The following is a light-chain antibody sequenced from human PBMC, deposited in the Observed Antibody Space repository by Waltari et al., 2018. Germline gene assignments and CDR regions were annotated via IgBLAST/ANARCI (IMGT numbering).Light chain of an antibody. CDR3: QAWDSITVV. Sequence: SYELTQPPSVSVSPGQTASIPCSGDKLGNKYACWYQQKPGKSPVLVIYQDNRRPSGIPERFSGSNSGNTATLTISGTQAMDEADYFCQAWDSITVVFGGGTKLTVL. CDR1: KLGNKY. J-gene: IGLJ2*01. CDR2: QDN. V-gene: IGLV3-1*01.